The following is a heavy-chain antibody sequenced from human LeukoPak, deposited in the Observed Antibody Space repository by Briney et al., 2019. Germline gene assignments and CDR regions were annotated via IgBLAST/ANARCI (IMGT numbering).Heavy chain of an antibody. CDR1: GFTFSRFG. V-gene: IGHV3-21*05. Sequence: GGSLRLSCVASGFTFSRFGMNWVRQAPGKGLEWISHISTGTYIAYTDSVKGRFTISRDNAKNSLFLQMNSLRAEDTAVYYCTREQDREASATVVGDYWGQGTLVTVSS. J-gene: IGHJ4*02. CDR2: ISTGTYI. CDR3: TREQDREASATVVGDY. D-gene: IGHD4-23*01.